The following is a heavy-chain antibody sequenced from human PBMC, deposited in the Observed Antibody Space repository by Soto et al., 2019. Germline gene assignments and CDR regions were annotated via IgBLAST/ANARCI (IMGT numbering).Heavy chain of an antibody. J-gene: IGHJ6*02. D-gene: IGHD3-16*01. CDR1: GVTFSSYA. CDR3: ARDRRAQGDTYYYYGMDV. CDR2: IIPIFGTA. V-gene: IGHV1-69*13. Sequence: SVKVSCKASGVTFSSYAISWVRQAPGQGLEWMGGIIPIFGTANYAQKFQGRVTITADESTSTAYMELSSLRSEDTAVYYCARDRRAQGDTYYYYGMDVWGQGTTVTVSS.